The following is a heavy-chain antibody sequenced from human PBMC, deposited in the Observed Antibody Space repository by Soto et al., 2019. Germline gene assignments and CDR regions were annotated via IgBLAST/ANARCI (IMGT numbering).Heavy chain of an antibody. V-gene: IGHV1-18*01. J-gene: IGHJ6*03. CDR1: GYTFTSYG. Sequence: ASVKVSFKASGYTFTSYGISWVRQAPGQGLEWMGWISAYNGNTNYAQKLQGRVTMTTDTSTSTAYMELRSLRSDDTAVYYCAREPDDPGYYYYYMDVWGKGTTVTVSS. CDR2: ISAYNGNT. CDR3: AREPDDPGYYYYYMDV. D-gene: IGHD3-16*01.